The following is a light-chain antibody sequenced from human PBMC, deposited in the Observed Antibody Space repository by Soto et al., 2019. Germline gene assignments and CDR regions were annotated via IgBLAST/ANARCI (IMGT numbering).Light chain of an antibody. V-gene: IGLV2-14*01. CDR3: SSYTSSSTDV. Sequence: QSALTQPASVSGSPGQSITISCTGTSSDVGGYNYVSWYQQHPDKAPKLMIYEVTNRPSGVSNRFSGSKSGNTASLTISGLQAEDEADYYCSSYTSSSTDVFGTGTKVTV. J-gene: IGLJ1*01. CDR2: EVT. CDR1: SSDVGGYNY.